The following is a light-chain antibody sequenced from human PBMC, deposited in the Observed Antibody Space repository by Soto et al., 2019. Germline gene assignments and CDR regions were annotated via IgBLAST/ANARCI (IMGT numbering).Light chain of an antibody. V-gene: IGKV3-20*01. CDR2: GAS. J-gene: IGKJ3*01. CDR1: QSVSSSY. Sequence: DIVLTQYPGTLSLSPGERYTLSCRASQSVSSSYLAWYQQKPGQAPRLLIYGASSRATGIPDRFSSSGSGTDFTLTISRLEPEDFAVYYCQQNGSSPIFTFGPGTKGDI. CDR3: QQNGSSPIFT.